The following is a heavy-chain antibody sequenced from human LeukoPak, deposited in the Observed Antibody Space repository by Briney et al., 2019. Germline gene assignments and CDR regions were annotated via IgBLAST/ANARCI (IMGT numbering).Heavy chain of an antibody. D-gene: IGHD3-10*01. CDR3: ARTMVRGVIFDY. CDR1: GYTFTGYY. J-gene: IGHJ4*02. CDR2: INPNSGGT. Sequence: ASVKVSCKASGYTFTGYYMHWVRQAPGQGLEWMGWINPNSGGTNYVQKFQGRVTMTRDTSISTAYMELSRLRSDDTAVYYCARTMVRGVIFDYWGQGTLVTVSS. V-gene: IGHV1-2*02.